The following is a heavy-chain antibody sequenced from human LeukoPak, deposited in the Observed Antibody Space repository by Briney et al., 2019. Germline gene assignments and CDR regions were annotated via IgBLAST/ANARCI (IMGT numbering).Heavy chain of an antibody. V-gene: IGHV3-74*01. J-gene: IGHJ3*02. CDR2: INNDGSIT. CDR1: GFTFSKAW. CDR3: ARGWNTTPRSGFDI. D-gene: IGHD1/OR15-1a*01. Sequence: GGSLRLSCAVSGFTFSKAWMSWVRQAPGKGLVWVSNINNDGSITTYADSVKGRFTISRDNVKNTLFLQMNSLGAEDTALYYCARGWNTTPRSGFDIWGLGTMVTVSS.